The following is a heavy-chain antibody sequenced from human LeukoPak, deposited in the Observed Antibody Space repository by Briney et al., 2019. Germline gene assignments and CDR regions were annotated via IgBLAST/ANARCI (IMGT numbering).Heavy chain of an antibody. J-gene: IGHJ4*02. V-gene: IGHV4-34*01. CDR1: GGSFSGYY. Sequence: SETLSLTCAVYGGSFSGYYWSWIRQPPGKGLEWIGEINHGGSTNYNPSLKSRVTISVDTSKNQFSLKLSSVTAADTAVYYCARLISMIVDYWGQGTLVTVSS. D-gene: IGHD3-22*01. CDR2: INHGGST. CDR3: ARLISMIVDY.